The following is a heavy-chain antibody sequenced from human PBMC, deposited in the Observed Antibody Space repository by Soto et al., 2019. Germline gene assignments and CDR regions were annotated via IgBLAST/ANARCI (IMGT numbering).Heavy chain of an antibody. V-gene: IGHV1-69*01. CDR3: ARGATHGSSWYFWFDP. CDR2: IFPLFGTT. Sequence: QVQLVQSGAEVRMPGSSVKVSCKASGGTFSTYPINWVSQAPGQGLEWMGGIFPLFGTTNYAQKFKGRVTITADESTSTAYMELSSLRAEDAAVYYCARGATHGSSWYFWFDPWGQGTLVTVSS. CDR1: GGTFSTYP. J-gene: IGHJ5*02. D-gene: IGHD6-13*01.